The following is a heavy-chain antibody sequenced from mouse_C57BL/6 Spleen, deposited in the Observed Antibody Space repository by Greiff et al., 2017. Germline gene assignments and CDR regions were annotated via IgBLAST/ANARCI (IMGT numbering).Heavy chain of an antibody. CDR1: GFNIKDYY. D-gene: IGHD1-1*01. J-gene: IGHJ2*01. Sequence: VQLQQSGAELVRPGASVKLSCTASGFNIKDYYMHWVKQRPEQGLEWIGRIDPEDGDTEYAPKFQGKATMTADTTSNTAYLQLSSLTSEDTAVYDCTTSLYYYGSSLFDYWGQGTTLTVSS. V-gene: IGHV14-1*01. CDR3: TTSLYYYGSSLFDY. CDR2: IDPEDGDT.